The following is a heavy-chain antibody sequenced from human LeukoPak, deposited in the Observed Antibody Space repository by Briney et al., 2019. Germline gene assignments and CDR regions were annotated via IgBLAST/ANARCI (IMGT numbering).Heavy chain of an antibody. V-gene: IGHV4-34*01. CDR1: GGSFSGYY. Sequence: SETLSLTCAVYGGSFSGYYWSWIRQPPGKGLEWIGEINHSGSTNYNPSLKSRVTISVDTSKNQFSLKLSSVTAADTAVYYCARGPPRLLWFGELLLPQLGFDYWGQGTPVTVSS. CDR3: ARGPPRLLWFGELLLPQLGFDY. D-gene: IGHD3-10*01. CDR2: INHSGST. J-gene: IGHJ4*02.